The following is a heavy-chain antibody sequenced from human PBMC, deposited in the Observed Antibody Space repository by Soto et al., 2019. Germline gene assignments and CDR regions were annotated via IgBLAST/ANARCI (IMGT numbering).Heavy chain of an antibody. CDR2: INHSGST. D-gene: IGHD3-10*01. CDR1: GGSFSGYY. Sequence: PSETLSLTCAVYGGSFSGYYWSWIRQPPGKGLEWIGEINHSGSTNYNPSLKSRVTISVDTSKNQFSLKLSSVTAADTAVYYCARGGAYLPYYYGSGSYCDVWGQGTTVTVSS. CDR3: ARGGAYLPYYYGSGSYCDV. V-gene: IGHV4-34*01. J-gene: IGHJ6*02.